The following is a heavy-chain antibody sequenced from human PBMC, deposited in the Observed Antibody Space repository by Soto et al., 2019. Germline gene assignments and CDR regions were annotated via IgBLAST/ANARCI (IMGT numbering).Heavy chain of an antibody. J-gene: IGHJ4*02. Sequence: SLTCTVSGVSINNYYWTWIRQPPGKRLEWIGAIYYSGSTYYNPSLKSRVAISVDTSKNQFSLKLSSVTAADTAVYYCASPRGPYSSSWYVDYWGQGTLVTVSS. CDR2: IYYSGST. D-gene: IGHD6-13*01. CDR1: GVSINNYY. V-gene: IGHV4-59*04. CDR3: ASPRGPYSSSWYVDY.